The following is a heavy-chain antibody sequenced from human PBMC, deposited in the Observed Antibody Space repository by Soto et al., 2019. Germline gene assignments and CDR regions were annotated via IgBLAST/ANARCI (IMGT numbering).Heavy chain of an antibody. D-gene: IGHD3-9*01. J-gene: IGHJ3*01. CDR1: RYTFTSHG. CDR2: ISTFNGKT. CDR3: ARLLTEGATFREDAFDL. V-gene: IGHV1-18*01. Sequence: QIQLVQSGGGVKTPGASVKVSCTTSRYTFTSHGIAWVRQAPGQGLEWMGWISTFNGKTDYAQKFQGRVTMPADTIRSTVDMELRSLRSDDRAVYFCARLLTEGATFREDAFDLWGQGTKVTVSS.